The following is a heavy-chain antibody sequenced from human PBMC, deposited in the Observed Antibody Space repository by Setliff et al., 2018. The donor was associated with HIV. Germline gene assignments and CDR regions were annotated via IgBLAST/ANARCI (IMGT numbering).Heavy chain of an antibody. V-gene: IGHV4-30-4*08. J-gene: IGHJ2*01. CDR3: ARETNASGSLTAYWYFDL. D-gene: IGHD3-10*01. Sequence: PSETLSLXXTVSGGSISSGDYYWTWIRQPPGKGLEWIGYIYNSGSTYYEPSLRGRVIISIDRSKNQFSLKLNSVTAADTAVYYCARETNASGSLTAYWYFDLWGXGTLVTVSS. CDR1: GGSISSGDYY. CDR2: IYNSGST.